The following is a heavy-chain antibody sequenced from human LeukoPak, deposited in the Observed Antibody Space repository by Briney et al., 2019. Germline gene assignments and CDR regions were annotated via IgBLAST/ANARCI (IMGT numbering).Heavy chain of an antibody. CDR2: IYYSGST. D-gene: IGHD6-19*01. Sequence: PSETLSLTCTVSGGSISSYYWTWIRQPPGKGLEWIGYIYYSGSTKYNPSLKSRVTISVDTSKKQFSLKLSSVTAAGTAMYYCARAVAGTSWLDPWGQGTLVTVSP. J-gene: IGHJ5*02. V-gene: IGHV4-59*08. CDR1: GGSISSYY. CDR3: ARAVAGTSWLDP.